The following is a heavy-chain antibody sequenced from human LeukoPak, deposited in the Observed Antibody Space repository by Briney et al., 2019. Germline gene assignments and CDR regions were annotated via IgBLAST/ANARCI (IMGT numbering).Heavy chain of an antibody. Sequence: SQTLSLTCAISGDSVSGNRVTWNWLRQSPSRGLEWLGRIYYRSKWYADYAVSVKGRITINPDTSKNQFSLLLNSVTPEDTAVYFCGRAEHDCGPEYWGQGTLVTVSS. V-gene: IGHV6-1*01. D-gene: IGHD4/OR15-4a*01. CDR1: GDSVSGNRVT. CDR2: IYYRSKWYA. CDR3: GRAEHDCGPEY. J-gene: IGHJ4*02.